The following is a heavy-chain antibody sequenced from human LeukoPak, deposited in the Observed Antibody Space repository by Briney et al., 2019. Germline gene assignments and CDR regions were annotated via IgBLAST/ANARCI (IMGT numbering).Heavy chain of an antibody. D-gene: IGHD3-22*01. CDR1: GYTFTSYA. Sequence: ASVKVSCKASGYTFTSYAINWVRQAPGQGLEWMGWINTNTGNPTFAQGFTGRFVFSLDTSVSTAYLQITSLKAEDTAVYYCAVLSYDSSGYYYPFDYWGQGTLVTVSS. J-gene: IGHJ4*02. CDR2: INTNTGNP. CDR3: AVLSYDSSGYYYPFDY. V-gene: IGHV7-4-1*02.